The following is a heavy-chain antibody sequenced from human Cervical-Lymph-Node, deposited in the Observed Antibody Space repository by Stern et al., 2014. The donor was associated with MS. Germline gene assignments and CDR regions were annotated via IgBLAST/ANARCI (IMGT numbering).Heavy chain of an antibody. D-gene: IGHD2-2*02. Sequence: QVQLVESGAEVKKPGSSVKVSCKASGGTFSSYAISWVRQAPGQGLEWMGGIIPIFGTANYAQKFQGRVTITADESTSTAYMELSSLRSEDTAVYYCARAGYCSSTSCYRYGWFDPWGQGTLVTVSS. V-gene: IGHV1-69*01. CDR3: ARAGYCSSTSCYRYGWFDP. J-gene: IGHJ5*02. CDR1: GGTFSSYA. CDR2: IIPIFGTA.